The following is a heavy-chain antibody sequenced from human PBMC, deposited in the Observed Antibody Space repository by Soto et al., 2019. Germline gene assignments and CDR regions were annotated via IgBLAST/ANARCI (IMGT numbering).Heavy chain of an antibody. CDR1: GFTFSSYG. J-gene: IGHJ4*02. CDR3: AGQTSKKVFDY. Sequence: GGSLRLSFAASGFTFSSYGMHWVRQAPGKGLEWVAVISYDGSNKYYADSVKGRFTISRDNSKNTLYPQMNSLRVEDTAVYYCAGQTSKKVFDYWGQGTLVTVSS. CDR2: ISYDGSNK. V-gene: IGHV3-30*03.